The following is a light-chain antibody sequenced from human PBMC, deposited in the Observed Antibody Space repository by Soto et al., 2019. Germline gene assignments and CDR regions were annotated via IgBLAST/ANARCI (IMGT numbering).Light chain of an antibody. CDR1: QSVSSNY. CDR3: QQRSNWPPIT. Sequence: EIVLTQSPGTLSLSPGERATLSCRASQSVSSNYITWYQQKPGQAPRRLIFGASSRATGIPDRFSGSGSGTGFTLTISSLGPEDFAVYYCQQRSNWPPITFGQGTRLEIK. J-gene: IGKJ5*01. CDR2: GAS. V-gene: IGKV3D-20*02.